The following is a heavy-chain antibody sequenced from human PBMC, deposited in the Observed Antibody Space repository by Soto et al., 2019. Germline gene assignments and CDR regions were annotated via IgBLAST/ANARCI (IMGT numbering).Heavy chain of an antibody. CDR2: ISYDGSNK. J-gene: IGHJ6*02. CDR1: GFTFSSYA. Sequence: GGSLRLSCAASGFTFSSYAMHWVRQAPGKGLEWVAVISYDGSNKYYADSVKGRFTISRDNSKNTLYLQMNSLRAEDTAVYYCARDAYNYDSWSLVNHYYYYGMDVWGQGTTVTVSS. D-gene: IGHD3-3*01. V-gene: IGHV3-30-3*01. CDR3: ARDAYNYDSWSLVNHYYYYGMDV.